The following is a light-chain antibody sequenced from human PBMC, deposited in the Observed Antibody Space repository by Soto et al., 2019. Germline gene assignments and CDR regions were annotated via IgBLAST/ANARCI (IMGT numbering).Light chain of an antibody. CDR2: GVS. CDR1: QSVSSVY. J-gene: IGKJ1*01. V-gene: IGKV3-20*01. Sequence: EIVLTQSPGTLPLSPGERATLSCRSSQSVSSVYLAWSQQKPGQAPRLLIYGVSSRATGIPVRFSGSGSGTDFTLSISRLEPEDFALYYCQQYGSSPWTFGQGTQVAIK. CDR3: QQYGSSPWT.